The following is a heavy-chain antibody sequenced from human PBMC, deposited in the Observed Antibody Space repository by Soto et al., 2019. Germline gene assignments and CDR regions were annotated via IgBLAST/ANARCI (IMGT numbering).Heavy chain of an antibody. CDR2: ISYDGSNK. D-gene: IGHD2-15*01. V-gene: IGHV3-30-3*01. J-gene: IGHJ6*02. CDR1: GFTFSSYA. CDR3: ARGTGDCSGGSCYYYYGMYV. Sequence: QVQLVESGGGVVQPGRSLRLSCAASGFTFSSYAMHWVRQAPGKGLEWVAVISYDGSNKYYADSVKGRFTISRDNYKNTLYLQMNSLRAEDTAVYYCARGTGDCSGGSCYYYYGMYVLGQGTTVTVSS.